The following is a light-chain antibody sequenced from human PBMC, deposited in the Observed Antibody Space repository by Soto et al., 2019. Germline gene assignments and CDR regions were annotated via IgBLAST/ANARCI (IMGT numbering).Light chain of an antibody. CDR3: QHYDNLPPFT. Sequence: DIQMTQSPSSLSASVGARVSITCQASQDIRTSLSWFHQKAGRAPKLLIYGASNLETGVPSRFRGSGSGRDFTFTISSLQPEDIATYYCQHYDNLPPFTFGPGTKVDIK. CDR1: QDIRTS. V-gene: IGKV1-33*01. J-gene: IGKJ3*01. CDR2: GAS.